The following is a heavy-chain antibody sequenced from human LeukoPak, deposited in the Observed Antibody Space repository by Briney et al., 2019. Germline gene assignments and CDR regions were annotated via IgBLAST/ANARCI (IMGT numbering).Heavy chain of an antibody. V-gene: IGHV4-59*08. J-gene: IGHJ6*03. CDR1: GGSISSYY. CDR3: ARHVPLYCSGGSCYPKYCYYYMDV. CDR2: IYYRGRT. Sequence: SETLSLTCTVSGGSISSYYWSWIRQPPGEGLEWSGYIYYRGRTNYNPPLKSRVTISVDTSKNQFSLKLSSVTAADTDVYYCARHVPLYCSGGSCYPKYCYYYMDVWGKGTTVTVSS. D-gene: IGHD2-15*01.